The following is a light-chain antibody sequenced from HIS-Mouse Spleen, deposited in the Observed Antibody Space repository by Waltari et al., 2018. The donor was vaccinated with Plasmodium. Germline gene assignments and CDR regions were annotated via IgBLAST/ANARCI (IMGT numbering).Light chain of an antibody. CDR1: QGIRSY. V-gene: IGKV1D-8*02. CDR3: QQYYSFPFT. CDR2: AAS. Sequence: AIWMTQSPSLLSASTGDRVTISCRMSQGIRSYLACDQQKPGKAPELLIYAASTLQSGVPSRFSGSGSGTDFTLTISCLQSEDFATYYCQQYYSFPFTFGPGTKVDIK. J-gene: IGKJ3*01.